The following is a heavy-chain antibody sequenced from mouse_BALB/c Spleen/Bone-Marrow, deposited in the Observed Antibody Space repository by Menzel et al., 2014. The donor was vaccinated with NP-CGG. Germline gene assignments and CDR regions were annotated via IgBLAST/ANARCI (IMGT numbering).Heavy chain of an antibody. CDR2: INPASSTI. CDR1: GFDFSRNW. Sequence: EVKLMESGGGLVQPGGSLKLSCAASGFDFSRNWMTWVRQAPGKGLEWIGEINPASSTINYTPSLKDKFIISRDNAKNTLYLQMSKVRSEDTALYYCAKNYYYGYVAYWGQGTLVTVSA. V-gene: IGHV4-1*02. D-gene: IGHD1-2*01. CDR3: AKNYYYGYVAY. J-gene: IGHJ3*01.